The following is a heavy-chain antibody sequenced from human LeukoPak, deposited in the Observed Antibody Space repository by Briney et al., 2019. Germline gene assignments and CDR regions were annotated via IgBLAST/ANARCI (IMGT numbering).Heavy chain of an antibody. J-gene: IGHJ4*02. D-gene: IGHD5-18*01. Sequence: SETLSLTCTVSGGSIGSYYWCWIRQPPGKGLEWIGSIYHSGSTYYNPSLKSRVTISVDTSKNQFSLKLSSVTAADTAVYYCARDCRSLRGYSYGLTDYWGQGTLVTVSS. V-gene: IGHV4-59*12. CDR3: ARDCRSLRGYSYGLTDY. CDR2: IYHSGST. CDR1: GGSIGSYY.